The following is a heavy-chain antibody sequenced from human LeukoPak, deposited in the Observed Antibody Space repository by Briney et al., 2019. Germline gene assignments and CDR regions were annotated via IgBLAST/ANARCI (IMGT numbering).Heavy chain of an antibody. J-gene: IGHJ4*02. Sequence: GRSLRLSCAASGFTFSSYAMHWVRQAPGKGLEWVAVISYDGSNKYYADSVKGRFTISRDNSKNTLYLQMNSLRAEDTAVYYCARDSAVAAAGTLDYWGQGTPVTVSS. CDR3: ARDSAVAAAGTLDY. D-gene: IGHD6-13*01. CDR1: GFTFSSYA. CDR2: ISYDGSNK. V-gene: IGHV3-30-3*01.